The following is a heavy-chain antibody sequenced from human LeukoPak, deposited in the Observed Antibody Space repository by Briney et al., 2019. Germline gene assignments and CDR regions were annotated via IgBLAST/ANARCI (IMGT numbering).Heavy chain of an antibody. V-gene: IGHV4-4*07. CDR3: ARGRDSSSWAYYYGMDV. Sequence: SETLSLTCTVSGASISSFHWTWIRQPAGKGLEWIGLIYSSGSTIYNPSLKSRVAMSVDMTKNQLSLKLSSVTAADTAVYYCARGRDSSSWAYYYGMDVWGQGTTVTVSS. CDR1: GASISSFH. CDR2: IYSSGST. J-gene: IGHJ6*02. D-gene: IGHD6-13*01.